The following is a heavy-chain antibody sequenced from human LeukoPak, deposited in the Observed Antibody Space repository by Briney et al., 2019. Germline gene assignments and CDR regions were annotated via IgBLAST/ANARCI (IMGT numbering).Heavy chain of an antibody. V-gene: IGHV4-30-4*01. J-gene: IGHJ3*01. Sequence: PSQTLSLTCTVSGGSISGGDYYWSWIRQPPGKGLEWIGYIYNSGSTYYNPSLRSRATISGDTSKNQFSLKLSSVTAADTAMYYCARDPEDAIPGYTFDFWGPGTMVTVSS. CDR2: IYNSGST. D-gene: IGHD2-2*02. CDR1: GGSISGGDYY. CDR3: ARDPEDAIPGYTFDF.